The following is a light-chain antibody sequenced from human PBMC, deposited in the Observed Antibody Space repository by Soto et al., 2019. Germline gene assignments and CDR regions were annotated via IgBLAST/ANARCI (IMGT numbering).Light chain of an antibody. CDR2: SAS. J-gene: IGKJ5*01. Sequence: DMQITHSPSSLSVSVLYRVTITCRASQSINNYLNWYLQRPGQAPKLLIRSASTLQRGVPSRFSGSGSRTEFTLTIADLQPDDFGTYYCQQSLTMPITFGHGTRLEI. CDR3: QQSLTMPIT. CDR1: QSINNY. V-gene: IGKV1-39*01.